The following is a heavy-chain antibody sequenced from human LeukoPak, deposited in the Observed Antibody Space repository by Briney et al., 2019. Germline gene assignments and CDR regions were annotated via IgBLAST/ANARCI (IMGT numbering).Heavy chain of an antibody. CDR1: GFTVSSYY. CDR2: IYTGGGR. CDR3: AKEYSGSFSPFPSYFDY. Sequence: GGSLRLSCAASGFTVSSYYMNWVRQAPGKELEWVSVIYTGGGRYYADSVRGRFTISRDTSKNMVFLQMNSLRVEDTAVYYCAKEYSGSFSPFPSYFDYWGRGTLVTVSS. J-gene: IGHJ4*02. D-gene: IGHD1-26*01. V-gene: IGHV3-53*01.